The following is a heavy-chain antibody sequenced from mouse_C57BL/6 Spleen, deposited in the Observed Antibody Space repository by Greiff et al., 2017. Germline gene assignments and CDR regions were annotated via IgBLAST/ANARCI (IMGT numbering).Heavy chain of an antibody. CDR2: IRLKSDNYAT. Sequence: EVMLVESGGGLVQPGGSMKLSCVASGFTFSNYWMNWVRQSPEKGLEWVAQIRLKSDNYATHYAESVKGRFTISRDDSKSSVYLQMNNLRAEDTGIYYCTQRGRGYYYAMDDWGQGTSVTVSS. J-gene: IGHJ4*01. CDR3: TQRGRGYYYAMDD. CDR1: GFTFSNYW. D-gene: IGHD4-1*02. V-gene: IGHV6-3*01.